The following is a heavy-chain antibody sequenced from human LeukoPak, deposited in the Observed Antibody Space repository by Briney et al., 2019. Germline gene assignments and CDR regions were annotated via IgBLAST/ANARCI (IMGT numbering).Heavy chain of an antibody. CDR3: ARATLAEGDDAFDI. V-gene: IGHV4-61*02. D-gene: IGHD3-16*01. CDR2: IYTSGST. J-gene: IGHJ3*02. Sequence: SETLSLTCTVSGGSISSGSYYWSWIRQPAGKGLEWIGRIYTSGSTNYNPSLKSRVTISVDTSKNQFSLKLSSVTAADTAVYYCARATLAEGDDAFDIWGQGTMVTVSS. CDR1: GGSISSGSYY.